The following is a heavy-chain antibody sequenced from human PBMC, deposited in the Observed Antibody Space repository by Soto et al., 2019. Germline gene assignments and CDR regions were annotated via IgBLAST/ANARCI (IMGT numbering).Heavy chain of an antibody. D-gene: IGHD3-22*01. CDR3: ARGRPDSSGYFFGEGPTDAFDI. Sequence: GGSLRLSCAASGFTFSSYGMHWVRQAPGKGLEWVAVIWYDGSNKYYADSVKGRFTISRDNSKNTLYLQMNSLRAEDTAVYYCARGRPDSSGYFFGEGPTDAFDIWGQGTMVTVSS. CDR2: IWYDGSNK. CDR1: GFTFSSYG. V-gene: IGHV3-33*01. J-gene: IGHJ3*02.